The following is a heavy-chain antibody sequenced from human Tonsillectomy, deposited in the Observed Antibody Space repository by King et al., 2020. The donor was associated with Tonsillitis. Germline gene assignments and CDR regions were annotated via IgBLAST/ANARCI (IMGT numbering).Heavy chain of an antibody. CDR1: GFTFSNYA. V-gene: IGHV3-23*04. Sequence: VQLVESGGGLVQPGGSLRLSCAASGFTFSNYAMSWVRQAPGKGLEWVSTLPGSGGSTYYADSVKGRFTISSDNSKDTLFLQMDSLRAEDTVVYYCAKLSPARQLLGGFDYWGQGTLVTVSS. D-gene: IGHD1-1*01. CDR3: AKLSPARQLLGGFDY. CDR2: LPGSGGST. J-gene: IGHJ4*02.